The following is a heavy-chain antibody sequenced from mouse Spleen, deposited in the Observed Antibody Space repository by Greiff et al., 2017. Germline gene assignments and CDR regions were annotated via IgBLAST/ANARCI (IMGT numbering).Heavy chain of an antibody. CDR1: GYSITSGYY. Sequence: VQLQQSGPGLVKPSQSLSLTCSVTGYSITSGYYWNWIRQFPGNKLEWMGYISYDGSNNYNPSLKNRISITRDTSKNQFFLKLNSVTTEDTATYYCARKTGEGFAYWGQGTLVTVSA. D-gene: IGHD4-1*01. CDR2: ISYDGSN. V-gene: IGHV3-6*01. CDR3: ARKTGEGFAY. J-gene: IGHJ3*01.